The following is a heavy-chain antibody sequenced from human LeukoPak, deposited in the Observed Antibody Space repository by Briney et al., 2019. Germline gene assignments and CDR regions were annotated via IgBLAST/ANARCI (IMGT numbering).Heavy chain of an antibody. CDR2: IYYSGST. J-gene: IGHJ6*03. Sequence: SETLSLTCTVSGGSISSSSYYWGWIRQPPGKGLEWIGSIYYSGSTNYNPSLKSRVTISVDTSKNQFSLKLSSVTAADTAVYYCARDGAWGSYRYYYYYMDVWGKGTTVTVSS. D-gene: IGHD3-16*02. V-gene: IGHV4-39*07. CDR1: GGSISSSSYY. CDR3: ARDGAWGSYRYYYYYMDV.